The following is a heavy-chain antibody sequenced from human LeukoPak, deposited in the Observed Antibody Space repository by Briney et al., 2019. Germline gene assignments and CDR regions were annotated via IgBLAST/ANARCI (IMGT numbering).Heavy chain of an antibody. D-gene: IGHD4-17*01. CDR3: AKEPCGLRCFFDY. CDR1: GFTFDDYG. V-gene: IGHV3-20*04. Sequence: GGSLRLSCAASGFTFDDYGMSWVRQAPGKGLEWVSGIHWNGGSTGYADSVKRRFTISRDNSKNTLYLQMNSLRAEDTAVYYCAKEPCGLRCFFDYWGQGTLVTVSS. CDR2: IHWNGGST. J-gene: IGHJ4*02.